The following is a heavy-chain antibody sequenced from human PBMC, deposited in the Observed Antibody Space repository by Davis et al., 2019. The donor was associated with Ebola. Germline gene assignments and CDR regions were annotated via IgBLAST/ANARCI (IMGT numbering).Heavy chain of an antibody. V-gene: IGHV3-23*01. J-gene: IGHJ5*02. D-gene: IGHD3-10*01. CDR1: GFTFSSYA. CDR2: ISGSGGST. Sequence: GESLKISCAASGFTFSSYAMSWVRQAPGKGLEWVSAISGSGGSTYYADSVKGRFTISRDNVKKSVYLQLNSLTVEDTAVYYCARDFFASGAYAYLDPWGQGTLVTVSS. CDR3: ARDFFASGAYAYLDP.